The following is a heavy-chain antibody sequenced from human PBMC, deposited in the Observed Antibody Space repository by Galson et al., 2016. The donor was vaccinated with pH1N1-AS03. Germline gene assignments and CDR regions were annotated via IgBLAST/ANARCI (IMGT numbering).Heavy chain of an antibody. Sequence: QSGAEVKKPGDSLKISCKSSGYGFNGYWTGWVRQMPGKGLEWMGIIFPGDSDTRYSPSFQGKVTISADKSTRTTCLQWRSLKASDTAIYYCARPAHYDSSGRDALDVWGQGTMLIVSS. D-gene: IGHD3-22*01. CDR2: IFPGDSDT. J-gene: IGHJ3*01. V-gene: IGHV5-51*03. CDR3: ARPAHYDSSGRDALDV. CDR1: GYGFNGYW.